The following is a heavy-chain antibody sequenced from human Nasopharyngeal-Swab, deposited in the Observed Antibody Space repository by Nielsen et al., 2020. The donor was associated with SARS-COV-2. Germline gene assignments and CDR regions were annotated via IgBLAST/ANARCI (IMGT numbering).Heavy chain of an antibody. CDR1: GFTFSSYA. D-gene: IGHD2-15*01. Sequence: GGSLRLSCAASGFTFSSYAMSWVRQAPGKGLEWVSAISGSGGSTYYADSVKGRFTISRDNSKNTLYLQMNSLRAEDTAVYYCARDRRHIVVVVAATPVDAFDIWGQGTMVTVSS. CDR2: ISGSGGST. V-gene: IGHV3-23*01. J-gene: IGHJ3*02. CDR3: ARDRRHIVVVVAATPVDAFDI.